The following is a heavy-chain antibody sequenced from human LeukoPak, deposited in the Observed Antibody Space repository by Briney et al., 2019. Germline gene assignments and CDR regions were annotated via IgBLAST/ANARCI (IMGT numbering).Heavy chain of an antibody. Sequence: SETLSLTCTVSGGXISSYYWSWIRQPAGKGLEWIGRIYTSGSTNYNPSLESRVTLSVDTSKNQVSLKLSSVIAADTAVYYCARGSFGSGSYYPGDDFWGQGTLVTVSS. CDR1: GGXISSYY. V-gene: IGHV4-4*07. CDR2: IYTSGST. D-gene: IGHD3-10*01. J-gene: IGHJ4*02. CDR3: ARGSFGSGSYYPGDDF.